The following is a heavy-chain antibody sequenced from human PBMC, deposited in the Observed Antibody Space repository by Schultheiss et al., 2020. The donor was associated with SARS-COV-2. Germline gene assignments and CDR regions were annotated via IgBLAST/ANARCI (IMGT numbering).Heavy chain of an antibody. CDR1: GFTFSSYW. V-gene: IGHV3-7*01. J-gene: IGHJ4*02. D-gene: IGHD5-24*01. Sequence: GGSLRLSCAASGFTFSSYWMSWVRQAPGKGLEWVANIKQDGSEKYYVDSVKGRFTISRDNAKNSLYLQMNSLRAEDTAVYYCARPRDGYRGFIDYWGQGTLVTVSS. CDR2: IKQDGSEK. CDR3: ARPRDGYRGFIDY.